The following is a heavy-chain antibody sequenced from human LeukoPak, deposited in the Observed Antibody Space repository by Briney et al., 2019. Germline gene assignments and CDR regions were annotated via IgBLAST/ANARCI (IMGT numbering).Heavy chain of an antibody. J-gene: IGHJ6*02. CDR1: GYTFTDYY. CDR2: INPSGGST. D-gene: IGHD2-15*01. CDR3: ARVGADCSGGSCYYYYYGMDV. Sequence: GASVKVSCKASGYTFTDYYMHWVRQAPGQGLEWMGIINPSGGSTSYAQKFQGRVTMTRDTSTSTVYMELSSLRSEDTAVYYCARVGADCSGGSCYYYYYGMDVWGQGTTVTVSS. V-gene: IGHV1-46*01.